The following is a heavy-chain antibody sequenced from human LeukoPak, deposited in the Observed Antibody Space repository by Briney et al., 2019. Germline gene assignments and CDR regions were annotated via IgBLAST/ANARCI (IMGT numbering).Heavy chain of an antibody. J-gene: IGHJ5*02. CDR3: ASQSYAGFDP. V-gene: IGHV3-20*04. Sequence: GGSLRLSCAASGFTFDDYGMSWVRQAPGKGLEWVSGINWNGGSTGYADSVKGRFTISRDNARNSLFLQMNSLRVEDTAVYYCASQSYAGFDPWGQGTLVTVSS. CDR2: INWNGGST. CDR1: GFTFDDYG. D-gene: IGHD3-16*01.